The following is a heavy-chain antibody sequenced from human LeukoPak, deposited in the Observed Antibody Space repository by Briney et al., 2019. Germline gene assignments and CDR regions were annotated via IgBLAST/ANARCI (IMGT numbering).Heavy chain of an antibody. CDR3: RGEGYDSSGYSNYYFDY. D-gene: IGHD3-22*01. CDR2: ISGDGGST. CDR1: GFTFDDYA. J-gene: IGHJ4*02. Sequence: GGTLRLSCAASGFTFDDYAMHWVRQAPGKGLEWVSLISGDGGSTYYADSVKGRFTISRDNSKNSLYLQMNSLRTEDTALYCCRGEGYDSSGYSNYYFDYWGQGTLVTVSS. V-gene: IGHV3-43*02.